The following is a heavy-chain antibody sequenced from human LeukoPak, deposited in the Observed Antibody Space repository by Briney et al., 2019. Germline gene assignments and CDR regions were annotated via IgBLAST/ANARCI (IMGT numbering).Heavy chain of an antibody. V-gene: IGHV1-69*13. Sequence: GASVKVSCKASGGTFSSYAISWVRQAPGQGLEWMGGIIPIFGTANYAQKFQGRVTITADESTSTAYMELSSPRSEDTAVYYCARDQAYRTRYYYYYYMDVWGKGTTVTVSS. D-gene: IGHD3-16*02. CDR3: ARDQAYRTRYYYYYYMDV. J-gene: IGHJ6*03. CDR2: IIPIFGTA. CDR1: GGTFSSYA.